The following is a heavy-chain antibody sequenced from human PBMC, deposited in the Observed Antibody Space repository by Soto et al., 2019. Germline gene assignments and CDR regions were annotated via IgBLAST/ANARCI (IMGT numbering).Heavy chain of an antibody. J-gene: IGHJ6*02. CDR3: AHIKDVLRGVAYYHNGMDV. Sequence: QITLKESGPTLVRPTQTLTLTCSFSGFSLTTRGVGVSWIRQPPGKALEWLALIYWDNDKRYSPSLKDRLTITKDTSKNQVVLTMTNVDPVDTATYSCAHIKDVLRGVAYYHNGMDVWGPGTTVTVSS. CDR1: GFSLTTRGVG. D-gene: IGHD3-10*01. V-gene: IGHV2-5*02. CDR2: IYWDNDK.